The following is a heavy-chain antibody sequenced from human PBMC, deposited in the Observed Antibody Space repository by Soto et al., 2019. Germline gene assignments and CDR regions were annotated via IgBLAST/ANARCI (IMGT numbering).Heavy chain of an antibody. D-gene: IGHD1-1*01. Sequence: SETLSLTCTVSGASISGFYWSWIRKSAGKGLEWIGRIYATGTTDYNPSLKSRVMMSVDTSKKQFSLKLRSVAAADTAVYYCVRDGTKTLRDWFDPWGQGISVTVSS. CDR1: GASISGFY. CDR3: VRDGTKTLRDWFDP. J-gene: IGHJ5*02. V-gene: IGHV4-4*07. CDR2: IYATGTT.